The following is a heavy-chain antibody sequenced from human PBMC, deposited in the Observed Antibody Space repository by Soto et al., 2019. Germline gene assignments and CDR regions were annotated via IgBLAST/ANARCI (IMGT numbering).Heavy chain of an antibody. CDR1: GVSISSADYY. V-gene: IGHV4-30-4*01. J-gene: IGHJ4*02. CDR2: IYNSGST. CDR3: GSSFILFSSCYDVDF. Sequence: QVQLQESGSGLVRPSQTLSLTCTVSGVSISSADYYWSWIRQPPGKGLEWIGYIYNSGSTYYNPSLQSRLSISVDTYKNQCSLKLSSVSAADTAVYYCGSSFILFSSCYDVDFWGQGTLGTVSS. D-gene: IGHD5-12*01.